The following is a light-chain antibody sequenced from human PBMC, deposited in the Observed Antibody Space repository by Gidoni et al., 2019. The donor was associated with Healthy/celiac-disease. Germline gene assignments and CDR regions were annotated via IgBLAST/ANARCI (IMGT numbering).Light chain of an antibody. CDR2: DDG. Sequence: SFVLTQPPSVSVAPGKTATITCGGTNIESKTVTWYQQKPGEAPVLVVFDDGDRPAGISDRFSGSNSGNTATLTISGVEAGDEADYSCQVWHSSAHVFFGGGTKLTVL. V-gene: IGLV3-21*03. J-gene: IGLJ2*01. CDR3: QVWHSSAHVF. CDR1: NIESKT.